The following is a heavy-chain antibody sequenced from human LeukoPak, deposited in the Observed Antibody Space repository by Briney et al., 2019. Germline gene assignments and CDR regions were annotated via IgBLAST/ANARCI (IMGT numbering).Heavy chain of an antibody. Sequence: GGSLRLSCAASGVTFSSYGMRWVRQAPGKGLEWVAVISYDGSNKYYADSVKGRFTISRDNSKNTLYLQMNSLRAEDTAVYYCAGVTDGYWGQGTLVTVSS. CDR3: AGVTDGY. D-gene: IGHD5-18*01. CDR2: ISYDGSNK. CDR1: GVTFSSYG. V-gene: IGHV3-30*03. J-gene: IGHJ4*02.